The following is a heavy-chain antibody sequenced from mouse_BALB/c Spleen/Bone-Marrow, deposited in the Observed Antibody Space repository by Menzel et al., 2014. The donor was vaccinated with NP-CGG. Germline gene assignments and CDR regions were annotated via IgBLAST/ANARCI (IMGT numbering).Heavy chain of an antibody. Sequence: QVQLKQSGPGLVAPSQSLSITCTVSGFSLXNYGVHWVRQPPGKGLEWLGVIWAGGSTNYNSALMSRLSITKDNSKNQVFLKMNSLQTADTAMYYCARDGYYVVMDYWGQGTSVTVSS. CDR3: ARDGYYVVMDY. D-gene: IGHD2-3*01. V-gene: IGHV2-9*02. CDR1: GFSLXNYG. J-gene: IGHJ4*01. CDR2: IWAGGST.